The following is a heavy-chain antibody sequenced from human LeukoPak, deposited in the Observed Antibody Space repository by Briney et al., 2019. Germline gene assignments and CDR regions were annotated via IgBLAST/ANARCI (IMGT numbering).Heavy chain of an antibody. CDR2: ISAYNGNT. CDR1: GYTFTSYG. CDR3: ARDRRITIFGVVSGDAFDI. Sequence: GASVKVSCKASGYTFTSYGISWVRQAPGQGLEWMGWISAYNGNTNYAQKLQGRVTMTTDTSTSTAYMELRSLRSDDTAVYYCARDRRITIFGVVSGDAFDIWGQGTMVTVSS. V-gene: IGHV1-18*01. J-gene: IGHJ3*02. D-gene: IGHD3-3*01.